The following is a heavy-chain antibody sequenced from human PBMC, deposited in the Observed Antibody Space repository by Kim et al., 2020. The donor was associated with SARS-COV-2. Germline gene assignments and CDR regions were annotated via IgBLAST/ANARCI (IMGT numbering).Heavy chain of an antibody. Sequence: ASVKVSCKASGYPFTSCDGFTWVRQAPGQGLEWMGWINIHSGNTDYAEILQGRVTMTTDRSTSTAYLELRSLRSDDTAVYYCARRGPQLADYWGQGTLVTVSS. V-gene: IGHV1-18*01. CDR2: INIHSGNT. CDR1: GYPFTSCDG. D-gene: IGHD2-2*01. CDR3: ARRGPQLADY. J-gene: IGHJ4*02.